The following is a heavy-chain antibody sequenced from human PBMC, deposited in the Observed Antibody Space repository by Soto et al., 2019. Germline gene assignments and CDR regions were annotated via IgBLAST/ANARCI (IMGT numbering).Heavy chain of an antibody. Sequence: SETLSLTCSVSGGSVNSGSHYWTWIRQSPGKTLEWIGHVSDSGKTDLNPSLRGRVTLSRDTSKNQFSLRLTSVTAADTAVYYCARALGGRRLSWFYFDNWGQGARVTVAS. D-gene: IGHD2-15*01. J-gene: IGHJ4*02. CDR3: ARALGGRRLSWFYFDN. CDR1: GGSVNSGSHY. CDR2: VSDSGKT. V-gene: IGHV4-61*01.